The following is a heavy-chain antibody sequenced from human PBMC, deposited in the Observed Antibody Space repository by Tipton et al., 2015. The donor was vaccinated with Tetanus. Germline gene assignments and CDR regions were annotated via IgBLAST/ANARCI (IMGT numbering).Heavy chain of an antibody. CDR2: IYFSGST. V-gene: IGHV4-39*07. CDR1: GDSITSSHYY. CDR3: ARERIEAFYYHGLDV. Sequence: TLSLTCTVSGDSITSSHYYWGWVRQPPGKGLQWLGSIYFSGSTYHSPSLKSRVTMSVDTSKNQFSLQLAFVTAADTAIYYCARERIEAFYYHGLDVWGPGTTVTVSS. J-gene: IGHJ6*02. D-gene: IGHD2-21*01.